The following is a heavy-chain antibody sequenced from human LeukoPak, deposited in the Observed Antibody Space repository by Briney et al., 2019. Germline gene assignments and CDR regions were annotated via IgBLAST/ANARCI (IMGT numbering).Heavy chain of an antibody. D-gene: IGHD6-13*01. CDR2: IYHSGST. CDR1: GYSISSGYY. J-gene: IGHJ4*02. V-gene: IGHV4-38-2*02. Sequence: KPSETLSLTCTVSGYSISSGYYWGWIRQPPGKGLEWIGSIYHSGSTYYNPSLKSRVTISVDTSKNQFSLKLSSVTAADTAVYYCAREGRLGIAAAGTFDYWGQGTLVTVSS. CDR3: AREGRLGIAAAGTFDY.